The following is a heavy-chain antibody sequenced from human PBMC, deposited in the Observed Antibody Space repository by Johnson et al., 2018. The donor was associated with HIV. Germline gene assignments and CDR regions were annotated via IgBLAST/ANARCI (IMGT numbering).Heavy chain of an antibody. V-gene: IGHV3-NL1*01. CDR3: GLLGLRWAM. CDR2: IYCGGST. D-gene: IGHD3-10*02. Sequence: QVQLVESGGGVVQPGGSLRLSCVASGFNFSNYGMHWVRQAPGKGLAWVSSIYCGGSTYYADSVKGRFTISRDNSKNTLYLQMNSLRGDDTGHNVRGLLGLRWAMWG. J-gene: IGHJ1*01. CDR1: GFNFSNYG.